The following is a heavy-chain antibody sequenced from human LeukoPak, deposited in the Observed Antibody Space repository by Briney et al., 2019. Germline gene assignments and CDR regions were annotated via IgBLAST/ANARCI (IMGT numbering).Heavy chain of an antibody. D-gene: IGHD6-13*01. Sequence: ASVKVSCKASGYTFTSYGISWVRQAPGQGLEWMGWISAYNGNTNYAQKLQGRVTMTTDTSTSTAYMELRSLRSDDTAVYYCARSGREQLVQDWFDPWGQGTLVTVS. CDR1: GYTFTSYG. CDR2: ISAYNGNT. J-gene: IGHJ5*02. CDR3: ARSGREQLVQDWFDP. V-gene: IGHV1-18*01.